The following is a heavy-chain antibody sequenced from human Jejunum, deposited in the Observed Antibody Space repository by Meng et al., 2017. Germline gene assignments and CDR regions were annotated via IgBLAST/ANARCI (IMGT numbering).Heavy chain of an antibody. D-gene: IGHD2-21*01. CDR2: IYHSGAF. CDR1: GDSISTNW. J-gene: IGHJ4*02. Sequence: QRHLEELGPRLLKPSGTLSLTCAVSGDSISTNWWNWVRQPPGKGLEWIGEIYHSGAFNYNPSLRRRVTISVDKSKNQVSLKLDSLTAADTAVYYCARGAIGTRPFDYWGQGTLVTVSS. V-gene: IGHV4-4*02. CDR3: ARGAIGTRPFDY.